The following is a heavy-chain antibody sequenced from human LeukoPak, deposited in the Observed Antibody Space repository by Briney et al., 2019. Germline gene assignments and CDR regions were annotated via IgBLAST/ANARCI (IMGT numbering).Heavy chain of an antibody. D-gene: IGHD4-23*01. CDR1: GYSISSGYY. CDR3: ARVGPFKVVTAPRHFDY. CDR2: IYHSGST. J-gene: IGHJ4*02. Sequence: PSETLSLTCTVSGYSISSGYYWGWIRQPPGKGLEWIGSIYHSGSTYYNPSLKSRVTISVDTSKNQFSLKLSSVTAADTAVYYCARVGPFKVVTAPRHFDYWGQGTLVTVSS. V-gene: IGHV4-38-2*02.